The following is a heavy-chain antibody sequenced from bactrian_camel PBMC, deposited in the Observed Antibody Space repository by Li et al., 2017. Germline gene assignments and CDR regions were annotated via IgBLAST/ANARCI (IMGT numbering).Heavy chain of an antibody. CDR3: AALGGTYYCNTY. J-gene: IGHJ4*01. V-gene: IGHV3S1*01. Sequence: VQLVESGGGSVQIGGSVRLSCAASGDSFRRNCVAWFRQTPGKEREAVAGISRSGGRTSYAAWVKGRFTISKDNANNTLYLQMDSLKSEDTAVYFCAALGGTYYCNTYWGRGTQVTVS. CDR2: ISRSGGRT. CDR1: GDSFRRNC. D-gene: IGHD7*01.